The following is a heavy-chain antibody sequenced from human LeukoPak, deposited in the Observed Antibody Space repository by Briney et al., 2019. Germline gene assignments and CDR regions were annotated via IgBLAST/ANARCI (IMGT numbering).Heavy chain of an antibody. CDR3: ARDTYYYDSSGYYYLFSAFDI. D-gene: IGHD3-22*01. J-gene: IGHJ3*02. CDR2: INPNSGGT. Sequence: ASVKVSCKASGYTFTGYYMHWVRQAPGQGLEWMGVINPNSGGTNYAQKFQGRVTMTRDTSISTAYLELSRLRSDDTAVYYCARDTYYYDSSGYYYLFSAFDIWGQGTMVTVSS. V-gene: IGHV1-2*02. CDR1: GYTFTGYY.